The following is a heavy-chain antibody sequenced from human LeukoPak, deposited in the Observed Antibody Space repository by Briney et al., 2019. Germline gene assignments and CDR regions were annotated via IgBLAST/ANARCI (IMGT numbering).Heavy chain of an antibody. J-gene: IGHJ4*02. CDR1: GFTVSSNY. Sequence: GGSLRLSCAASGFTVSSNYMSWVRQAPGKGLEWVSVIYSGGSTYYADSVKGRFTISRDNSKNTLYLQMNSLRAEDTAVYYCASGGSVFGVVILYYFDNWGQGTLVTVSS. CDR3: ASGGSVFGVVILYYFDN. V-gene: IGHV3-66*01. D-gene: IGHD3-3*01. CDR2: IYSGGST.